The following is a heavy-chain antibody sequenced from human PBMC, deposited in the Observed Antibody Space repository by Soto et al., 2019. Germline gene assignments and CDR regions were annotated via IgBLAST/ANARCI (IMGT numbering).Heavy chain of an antibody. V-gene: IGHV3-30-3*01. CDR1: GFTFSSYA. CDR3: ARDYRSGYYYYYGLDV. CDR2: MSYDGSNK. D-gene: IGHD3-16*02. J-gene: IGHJ6*02. Sequence: GGSLRLSCAASGFTFSSYAMHWVRQAPGKGLEWVAVMSYDGSNKYYADSVKGRFTISRDSSKNTLYLQMNSLGAEDTAVYYCARDYRSGYYYYYGLDVWGQGTTVTVSS.